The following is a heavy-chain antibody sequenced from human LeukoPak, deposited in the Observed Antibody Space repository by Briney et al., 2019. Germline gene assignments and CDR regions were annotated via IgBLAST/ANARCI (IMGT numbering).Heavy chain of an antibody. Sequence: PGGSLRLSCAASGFTFSSYGMHWVRQAPGKGLEWVAFIRYDGSNKYYADSVKGRFTISRDNSKNTLYLQMNSLRAEDTAVYYCTRLWGEDGDYSIDYWGQGTLVTVSS. J-gene: IGHJ4*02. CDR2: IRYDGSNK. CDR3: TRLWGEDGDYSIDY. V-gene: IGHV3-30*02. D-gene: IGHD4-17*01. CDR1: GFTFSSYG.